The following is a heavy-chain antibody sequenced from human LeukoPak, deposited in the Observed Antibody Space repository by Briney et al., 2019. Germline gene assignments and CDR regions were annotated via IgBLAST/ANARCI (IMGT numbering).Heavy chain of an antibody. CDR3: AKAFSLLRYNWNDDY. Sequence: GGSLRLSCAASGFTVSSNYMSWVRQAPGKGLEWVSAISGSGGSTYYADSVKGRFTISRDNSKNTLYLQMNSLRAEDTAVYYCAKAFSLLRYNWNDDYWGQGTLVTVSS. CDR1: GFTVSSNY. J-gene: IGHJ4*02. CDR2: ISGSGGST. V-gene: IGHV3-23*01. D-gene: IGHD1-1*01.